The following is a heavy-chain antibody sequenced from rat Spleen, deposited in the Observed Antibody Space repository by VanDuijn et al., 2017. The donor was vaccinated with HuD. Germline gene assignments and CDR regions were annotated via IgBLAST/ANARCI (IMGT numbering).Heavy chain of an antibody. CDR1: GFTFSDNY. J-gene: IGHJ3*01. V-gene: IGHV5-29*01. CDR2: ISYDGSNT. Sequence: EVQLVESDGGLVQPGRSLKLSCAASGFTFSDNYMAWVRQAPTKGREWVATISYDGSNTYYPDSVKVRFTIARDNAKSTLYLQVESLDSSDKATFNCARISGFPYWGHGTLVTVSS. CDR3: ARISGFPY.